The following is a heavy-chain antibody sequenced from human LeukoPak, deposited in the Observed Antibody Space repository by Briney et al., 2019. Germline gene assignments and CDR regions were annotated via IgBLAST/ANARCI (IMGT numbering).Heavy chain of an antibody. D-gene: IGHD2-15*01. Sequence: TGGSLRLSCTVSGFSLSSYALSWVRRAPGKGLEWVSATSGSDAGKYYADSVRGRFTISRDNSRNTMYLQMNSLRVEDAAVYYCAKAPVTSCRGAFCYPFDSWGQGTLVTVSS. CDR2: TSGSDAGK. CDR3: AKAPVTSCRGAFCYPFDS. V-gene: IGHV3-23*01. J-gene: IGHJ4*02. CDR1: GFSLSSYA.